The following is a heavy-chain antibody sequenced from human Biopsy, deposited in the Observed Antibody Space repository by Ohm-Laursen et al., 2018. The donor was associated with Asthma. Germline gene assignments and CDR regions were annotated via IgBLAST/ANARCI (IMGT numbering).Heavy chain of an antibody. CDR1: GDSISSYH. CDR2: VFYGGAT. D-gene: IGHD4-23*01. CDR3: ARGVVYGGDSYAEYFQH. J-gene: IGHJ1*01. Sequence: SQTLSLTCAVSGDSISSYHWGWIRQPPGKGLEWIGYVFYGGATNYNPSLKSRVTISVDTSKNQFLLRLSSVTAADTAVYYCARGVVYGGDSYAEYFQHWGQGTLVTVSS. V-gene: IGHV4-59*01.